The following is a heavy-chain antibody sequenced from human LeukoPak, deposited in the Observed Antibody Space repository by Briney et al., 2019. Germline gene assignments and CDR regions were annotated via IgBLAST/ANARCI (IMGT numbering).Heavy chain of an antibody. V-gene: IGHV1-2*02. CDR3: ARDRVVVVAAANAFDP. J-gene: IGHJ5*02. D-gene: IGHD2-15*01. CDR2: IHPNSGRT. CDR1: GYTFTDYY. Sequence: ASVKVSCKASGYTFTDYYIHWVRQAPGQGLEWMEWIHPNSGRTNYAQSFQGRINMTRDTSISTAYMELSRLTSDDMAVYYCARDRVVVVAAANAFDPWGQGTLVSVSS.